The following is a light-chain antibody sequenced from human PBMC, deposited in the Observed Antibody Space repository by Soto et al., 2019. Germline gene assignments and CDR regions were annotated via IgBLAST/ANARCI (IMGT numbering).Light chain of an antibody. Sequence: EIVLTQSPGTLSLSPGERATLSCRASQSVNNNYLAWYQKNPGQAPRLLIYGTSNRATGIADMFSGSGSGTDFTLTIARVDPEDFSVYYCHQFGSSPGTFCQGTKLEIK. CDR2: GTS. CDR1: QSVNNNY. CDR3: HQFGSSPGT. V-gene: IGKV3-20*01. J-gene: IGKJ2*01.